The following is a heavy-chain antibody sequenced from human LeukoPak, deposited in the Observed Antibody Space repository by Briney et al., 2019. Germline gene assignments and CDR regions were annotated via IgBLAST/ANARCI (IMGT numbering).Heavy chain of an antibody. CDR1: GFTFSSYG. Sequence: GRSLILSCAASGFTFSSYGMHWVRQAPGKGLEWVAVIWSDGSSKHYADSVKGRFTISRDNAKNSLYLQMNSLRAEDTAVYYCAREVHCAYDYWGQGTLVSASS. CDR3: AREVHCAYDY. CDR2: IWSDGSSK. J-gene: IGHJ4*02. D-gene: IGHD2-21*01. V-gene: IGHV3-33*01.